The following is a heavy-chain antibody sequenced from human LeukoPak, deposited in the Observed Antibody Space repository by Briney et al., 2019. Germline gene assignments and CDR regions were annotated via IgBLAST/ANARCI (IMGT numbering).Heavy chain of an antibody. CDR2: IIPIFGTA. D-gene: IGHD3-10*01. Sequence: SVKVSCKASGGTFSSYAISWVRQAPGQGREWRGGIIPIFGTANYAQKFQGRVTITTDESTSTAYMELSSLRSEDTAVCYCARASGGMVRRVLFDYWGQGTLVTVSS. CDR3: ARASGGMVRRVLFDY. J-gene: IGHJ4*02. CDR1: GGTFSSYA. V-gene: IGHV1-69*05.